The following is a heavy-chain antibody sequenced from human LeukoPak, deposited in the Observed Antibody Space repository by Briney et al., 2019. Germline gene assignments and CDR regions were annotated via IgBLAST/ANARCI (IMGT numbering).Heavy chain of an antibody. Sequence: SETLSLTCTVSGGSISSSSYYWGWIRQPPRKGLEWIGSIYYSGSTYYNPSLKSRVTISVDTSKNQFSLKLSSVTAADTAVYYCARQNFESAMVRVYYFDYWGQGTLVTVSS. D-gene: IGHD5-18*01. CDR2: IYYSGST. CDR3: ARQNFESAMVRVYYFDY. V-gene: IGHV4-39*01. CDR1: GGSISSSSYY. J-gene: IGHJ4*02.